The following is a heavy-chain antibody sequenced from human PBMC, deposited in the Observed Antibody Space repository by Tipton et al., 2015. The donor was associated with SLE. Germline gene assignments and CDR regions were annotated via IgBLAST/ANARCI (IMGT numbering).Heavy chain of an antibody. Sequence: TLSLTCTVSGFSISSSSYTWGWIRQPPGKGLEWIGTIHYSGTTYYNPSLRSRVTISADTSKNQFSLKLSSVTAADTAVYYCARLPTGFPNWFDPWGQGTLVTVSS. CDR1: GFSISSSSYT. D-gene: IGHD4-17*01. CDR2: IHYSGTT. CDR3: ARLPTGFPNWFDP. J-gene: IGHJ5*02. V-gene: IGHV4-39*01.